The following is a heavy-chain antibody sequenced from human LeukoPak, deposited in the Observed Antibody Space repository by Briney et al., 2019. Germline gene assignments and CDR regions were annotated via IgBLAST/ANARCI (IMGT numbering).Heavy chain of an antibody. CDR3: ARNQYSRQRFYYYYYGMDV. Sequence: PGGSLRLSCAASGFTFSSYAMSWVRQAPGKGLEWVSAISGSGGSTYYADSVKGRFTISRDNSKNTLYLQMNSLRAEDTAVYYCARNQYSRQRFYYYYYGMDVWGQGTTVTVSS. CDR2: ISGSGGST. CDR1: GFTFSSYA. V-gene: IGHV3-23*01. J-gene: IGHJ6*02. D-gene: IGHD2-21*01.